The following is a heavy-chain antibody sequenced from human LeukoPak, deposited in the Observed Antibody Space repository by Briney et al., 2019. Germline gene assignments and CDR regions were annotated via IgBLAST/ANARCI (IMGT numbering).Heavy chain of an antibody. D-gene: IGHD1-26*01. CDR2: IISSRSYI. CDR3: ARGSGSYYVWAFDI. J-gene: IGHJ3*02. CDR1: GFTFGSDS. V-gene: IGHV3-21*01. Sequence: PGGSLRLSCAASGFTFGSDSMSWVRQAPGKGLEWVSSIISSRSYIYYADSVKGRFTISRDNAKNSLYLQMNSLRAEDTAVYYCARGSGSYYVWAFDIWGQGTMVTVSS.